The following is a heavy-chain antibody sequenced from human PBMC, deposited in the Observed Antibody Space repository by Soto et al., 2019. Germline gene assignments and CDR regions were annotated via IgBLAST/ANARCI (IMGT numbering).Heavy chain of an antibody. J-gene: IGHJ4*01. V-gene: IGHV3-23*01. Sequence: PGGSLRLSCAASGFTFRSYTMSWVRQGPGKGLEWVSSIIGGDGDTYYADSVKGRFTITRDNSKNTLYLHMNGLRAEDTAIYYYRKDKEPDGVWDIYYWGHGTLVTVS. CDR3: RKDKEPDGVWDIYY. CDR2: IIGGDGDT. CDR1: GFTFRSYT. D-gene: IGHD4-17*01.